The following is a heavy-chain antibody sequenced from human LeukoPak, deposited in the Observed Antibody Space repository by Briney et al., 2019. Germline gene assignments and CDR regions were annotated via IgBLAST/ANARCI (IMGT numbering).Heavy chain of an antibody. V-gene: IGHV4-59*01. CDR2: IYYSGST. J-gene: IGHJ4*02. D-gene: IGHD4-23*01. Sequence: SETLSLTCTVSGGAISPYSWTWIRQPPGKGLEWIGYIYYSGSTNYNPSLKSRVTISVDTSKNQFSLKLTSVTAADTAVYYCARGRWRIDYWGQGTLVTVSS. CDR3: ARGRWRIDY. CDR1: GGAISPYS.